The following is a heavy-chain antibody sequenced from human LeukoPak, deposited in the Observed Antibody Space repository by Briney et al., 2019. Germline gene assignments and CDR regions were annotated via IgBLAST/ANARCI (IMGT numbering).Heavy chain of an antibody. V-gene: IGHV1-2*02. CDR1: GYTFTGYY. Sequence: ASVKVSCKASGYTFTGYYMHWVRQAPGQGLEWMGWINPNSGGTIYAQKFQGRVTMTRDTSISTAYMELSRLRSDDTAVYYCARLAAATSLEYYFDYWGQGTLVTVSS. D-gene: IGHD6-13*01. CDR2: INPNSGGT. J-gene: IGHJ4*02. CDR3: ARLAAATSLEYYFDY.